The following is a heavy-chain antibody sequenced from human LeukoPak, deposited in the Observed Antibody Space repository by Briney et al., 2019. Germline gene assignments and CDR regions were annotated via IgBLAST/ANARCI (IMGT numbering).Heavy chain of an antibody. CDR2: RNYNGRT. J-gene: IGHJ3*01. Sequence: KASETLSLTCTVSGDSISSFYWSWIRQPPGKGLEWIGYRNYNGRTYYKPSLQSRVTISVDTSNNYFSLRLTSVTAADTAVYYCARLLDNDSSGDPDTFDVWGQGIMVTVSS. V-gene: IGHV4-59*13. CDR3: ARLLDNDSSGDPDTFDV. CDR1: GDSISSFY. D-gene: IGHD3-22*01.